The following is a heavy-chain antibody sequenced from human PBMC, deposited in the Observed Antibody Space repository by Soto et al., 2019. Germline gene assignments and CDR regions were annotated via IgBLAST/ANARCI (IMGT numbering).Heavy chain of an antibody. CDR1: GFSFSYNY. D-gene: IGHD5-18*01. CDR2: ISNGGRRT. CDR3: ARALTAMITADYFDY. J-gene: IGHJ4*02. V-gene: IGHV3-11*01. Sequence: GGSLRLSCAASGFSFSYNYMSWIRQAPGKGLEWVSYISNGGRRTYYAESVKGRFTISRDNVKNSLYLQMNSLRAEDTAVYFCARALTAMITADYFDYWGQGTLVTVS.